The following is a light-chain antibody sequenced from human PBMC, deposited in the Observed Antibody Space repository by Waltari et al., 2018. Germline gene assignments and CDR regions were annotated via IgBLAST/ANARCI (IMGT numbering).Light chain of an antibody. CDR1: QRVGSN. J-gene: IGKJ3*01. CDR2: GAS. CDR3: QQYNDWPHT. Sequence: ETLLTQSPATLSVSPGNRATLSCRASQRVGSNLAWYQQRPGQPPRLLIYGASTRAIGVPDRFSGSGSGTRLTLTISSLQSEDFGIYYCQQYNDWPHTFGPGTKVDIK. V-gene: IGKV3-15*01.